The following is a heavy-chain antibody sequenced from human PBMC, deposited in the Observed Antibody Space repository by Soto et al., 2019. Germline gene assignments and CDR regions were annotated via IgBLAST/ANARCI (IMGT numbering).Heavy chain of an antibody. CDR1: GCTFSSYA. V-gene: IGHV1-69*13. CDR2: IIPIFGTA. D-gene: IGHD3-16*02. Sequence: ASVKVSCKASGCTFSSYAISWVRQAPGQGLEWMGGIIPIFGTANYAQKFQGRVTITADESTSTAYMELSSLRSEDTAVYYCATVIRSYYYYGMDVWGQGTTVTVSS. CDR3: ATVIRSYYYYGMDV. J-gene: IGHJ6*02.